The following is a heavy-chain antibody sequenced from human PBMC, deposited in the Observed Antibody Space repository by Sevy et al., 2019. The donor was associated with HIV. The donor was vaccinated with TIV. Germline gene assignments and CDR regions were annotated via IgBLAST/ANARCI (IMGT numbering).Heavy chain of an antibody. D-gene: IGHD1-26*01. CDR1: GFSFSYYG. CDR2: ISHDGINE. V-gene: IGHV3-30*18. CDR3: ANAYSGSYSHSYLYALDV. Sequence: GGSLRLSCIGSGFSFSYYGIHWVRQAPAKGLDWVALISHDGINEDYADSVRGRFTISRDNSKNTVYLEMNSLRNEDTAIYFCANAYSGSYSHSYLYALDVWGQGTTVTVSS. J-gene: IGHJ6*02.